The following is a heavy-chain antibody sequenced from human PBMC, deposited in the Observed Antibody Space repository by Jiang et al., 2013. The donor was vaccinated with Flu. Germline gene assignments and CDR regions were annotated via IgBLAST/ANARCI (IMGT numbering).Heavy chain of an antibody. Sequence: VQLVESGGGLVQPGGSLRLSCAASGFTFSSYAMSWVRQAPGKGLEWVSAISGSGGSTYYADSVKGRFTISRDNSKNTLYLQMNSLRAEDTAVYYCAKWGTDRYYDFWSGYRTEGYHFDYWGQGTLVTVSS. D-gene: IGHD3-3*01. CDR3: AKWGTDRYYDFWSGYRTEGYHFDY. V-gene: IGHV3-23*04. CDR1: GFTFSSYA. CDR2: ISGSGGST. J-gene: IGHJ4*02.